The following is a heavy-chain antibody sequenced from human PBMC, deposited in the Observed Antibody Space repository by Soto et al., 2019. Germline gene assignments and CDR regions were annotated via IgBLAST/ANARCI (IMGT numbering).Heavy chain of an antibody. CDR2: IYYLGST. CDR3: ARDGYDGSGSPYPAY. CDR1: GGSMSEYF. D-gene: IGHD3-10*01. V-gene: IGHV4-59*01. Sequence: PXGTLSLTCSVSGGSMSEYFWSWMRQSPGKGLEWIGYIYYLGSTDYNPSLKSRVTISVDTPKRQFSLRLTSVTAADTAVYYCARDGYDGSGSPYPAYWGPGTQVTVSS. J-gene: IGHJ4*02.